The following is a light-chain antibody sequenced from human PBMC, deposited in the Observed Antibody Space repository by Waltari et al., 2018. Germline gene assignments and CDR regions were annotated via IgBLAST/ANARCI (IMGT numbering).Light chain of an antibody. CDR1: QRVGTY. V-gene: IGKV3-11*01. Sequence: IVLTQSPATLALSPGETATHSSSASQRVGTYLAWYQQKPGQAPRLLSYDASNRATGIPDRFRGSGSGTDFTLTISSLEPEDFALYYCQQRSSWTPHTFGQGARLEIK. J-gene: IGKJ2*01. CDR2: DAS. CDR3: QQRSSWTPHT.